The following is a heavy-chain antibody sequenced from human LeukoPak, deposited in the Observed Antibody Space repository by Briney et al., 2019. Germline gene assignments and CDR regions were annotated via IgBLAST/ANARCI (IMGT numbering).Heavy chain of an antibody. D-gene: IGHD2-2*01. CDR1: GGTFSGYA. Sequence: ASVTVSCKASGGTFSGYAISWVRQAPGQGLEWMGGIIPIFGTANYAQKFQGRVTITTDESTSTAYMELSSLRSEDTAVYYCARERIRSTRIEPFDYWGQGTLVTVSS. CDR3: ARERIRSTRIEPFDY. J-gene: IGHJ4*02. CDR2: IIPIFGTA. V-gene: IGHV1-69*05.